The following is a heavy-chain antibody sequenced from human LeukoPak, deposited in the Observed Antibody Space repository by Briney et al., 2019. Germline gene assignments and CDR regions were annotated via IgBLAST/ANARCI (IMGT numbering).Heavy chain of an antibody. V-gene: IGHV7-4-1*02. Sequence: ASVKVSCKASGYSFTNYAMNWVRQAPGQGLEFMGWIHPTTGNPAYAQGFSGRFVFSLDTSVTTTYLQINDLKAEDTAVYFCARALDSLGGLSLPDYWGQGTLVTVSS. CDR1: GYSFTNYA. CDR3: ARALDSLGGLSLPDY. CDR2: IHPTTGNP. D-gene: IGHD3-16*02. J-gene: IGHJ4*02.